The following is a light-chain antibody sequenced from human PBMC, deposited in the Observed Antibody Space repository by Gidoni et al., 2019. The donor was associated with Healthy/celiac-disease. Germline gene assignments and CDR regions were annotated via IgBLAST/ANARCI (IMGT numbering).Light chain of an antibody. CDR1: QSVSSY. V-gene: IGKV3-11*01. J-gene: IGKJ3*01. CDR3: QQRSNWPIFT. Sequence: EIVLTPSPATLSLSPGERATLSCRASQSVSSYLAWYQQKPGQAPRLLIYDASNRATGIPARFSGSGSGTDFTLTISSLEPEDFAVYYCQQRSNWPIFTFXPXTKVDIK. CDR2: DAS.